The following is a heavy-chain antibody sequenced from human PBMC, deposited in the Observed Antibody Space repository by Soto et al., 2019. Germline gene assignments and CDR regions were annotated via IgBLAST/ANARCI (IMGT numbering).Heavy chain of an antibody. CDR2: ISSSSSYI. J-gene: IGHJ6*02. Sequence: GGSLRLSCAASGFTFSSYSMNWVRQAPGKGLEWVSSISSSSSYIYYADSVKGRFTISRDNAKNSLYLQMNSLRAEDTAVYYCARDGLLNYYYYYGMDVWGQGTTVTVSS. V-gene: IGHV3-21*01. CDR3: ARDGLLNYYYYYGMDV. CDR1: GFTFSSYS. D-gene: IGHD2-15*01.